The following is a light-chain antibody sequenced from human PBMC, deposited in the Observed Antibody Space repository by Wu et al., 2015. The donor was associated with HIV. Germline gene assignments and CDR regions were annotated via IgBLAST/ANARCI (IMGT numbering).Light chain of an antibody. Sequence: EIVLTQSPGTLSLSPGERATLSCRASQSVSSSYLVWNQQKPGQAPRLLMFSTSNRATGIPDRFSGSGSGTEFTLTISRLEPEDFAVYYCQQYGSSQWTFGQGTKVEIK. J-gene: IGKJ1*01. CDR2: STS. CDR1: QSVSSSY. V-gene: IGKV3-20*01. CDR3: QQYGSSQWT.